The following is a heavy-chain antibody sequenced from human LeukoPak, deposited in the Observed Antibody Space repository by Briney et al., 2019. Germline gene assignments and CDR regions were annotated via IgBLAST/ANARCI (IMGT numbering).Heavy chain of an antibody. D-gene: IGHD3-22*01. CDR1: GGSISSNSYY. Sequence: SETLSLTCTVSGGSISSNSYYWSWIRQHPGKGLEWIGYIYYSGSTYYNPSLKSRVTISVDTSKNQFSLKLSSVTAADTAVYYCARHSGDDYYDSSGYTAPLFFGIWGQGTMVTVSS. CDR3: ARHSGDDYYDSSGYTAPLFFGI. J-gene: IGHJ3*02. CDR2: IYYSGST. V-gene: IGHV4-31*03.